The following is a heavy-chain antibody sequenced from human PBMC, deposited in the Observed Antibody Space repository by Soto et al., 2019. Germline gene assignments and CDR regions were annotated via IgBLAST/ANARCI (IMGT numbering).Heavy chain of an antibody. J-gene: IGHJ6*02. CDR2: IGRRSDI. CDR3: AREETAWPLAYGLDG. V-gene: IGHV3-21*01. CDR1: GFSFSTYS. Sequence: KPGGSLRLSCEASGFSFSTYSMHWVRQAPGKGLEWVSSIGRRSDIYYADSVKGRFTISRDNAKNSVSLQMNSLRDEDTAVYYCAREETAWPLAYGLDGWGQGTTVTVSS. D-gene: IGHD2-21*02.